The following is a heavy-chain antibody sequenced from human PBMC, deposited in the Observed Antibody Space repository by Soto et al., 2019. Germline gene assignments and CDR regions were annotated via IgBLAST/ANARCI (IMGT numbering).Heavy chain of an antibody. D-gene: IGHD6-19*01. J-gene: IGHJ4*02. CDR2: INQDGGVT. CDR1: GFTLISSF. CDR3: ARYYRGSGRYFFDY. V-gene: IGHV3-7*03. Sequence: GGALRLSFVGSGFTLISSFMGWIRQAPGKGLEWVANINQDGGVTYYVDSVEGRFTISRDNTKDALYLQMNSLRGEDTAIYYCARYYRGSGRYFFDYWGQGTPVTVSS.